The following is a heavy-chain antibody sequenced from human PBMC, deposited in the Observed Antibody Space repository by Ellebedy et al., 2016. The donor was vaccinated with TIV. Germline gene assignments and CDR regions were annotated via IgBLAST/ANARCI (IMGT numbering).Heavy chain of an antibody. D-gene: IGHD7-27*01. CDR3: ARAYAAGDKFFDY. Sequence: MPGGSLRLSCTVSGGSISSYYWSWIRQPPGKGLAWIGYIYYSGSTNYNPSLKSRVTISVDKSKNQFSLKLSSVTAADTAVYYCARAYAAGDKFFDYWGQGTLVTVSS. V-gene: IGHV4-59*12. CDR1: GGSISSYY. J-gene: IGHJ4*02. CDR2: IYYSGST.